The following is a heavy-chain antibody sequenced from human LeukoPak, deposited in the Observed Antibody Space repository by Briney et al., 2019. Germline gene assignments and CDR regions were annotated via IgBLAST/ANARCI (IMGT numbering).Heavy chain of an antibody. CDR2: ISSSSSYT. J-gene: IGHJ4*02. CDR1: GFTVSSHD. D-gene: IGHD2-15*01. CDR3: ARDSGSGGNFDY. V-gene: IGHV3-11*06. Sequence: GGSLRLSCAASGFTVSSHDMSWIRQAPGKGLEWVSYISSSSSYTNYADSVKGRFTISRDNAKNSLYLQMNSLRAEDTAVYYCARDSGSGGNFDYWGQGTLVTVSS.